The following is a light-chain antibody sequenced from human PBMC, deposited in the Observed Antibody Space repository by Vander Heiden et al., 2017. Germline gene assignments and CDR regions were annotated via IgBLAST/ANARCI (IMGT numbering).Light chain of an antibody. CDR3: AAWDDSLSGEV. V-gene: IGLV1-47*01. Sequence: QSVLTQPPSASGTPGQRVTISCSGRSSTIGSNYVSWYQQLPGTAPKLLIYRNNQRPSGGPDRFSGAKSGTSASLAISGLRSEDEADYYCAAWDDSLSGEVFGGGTKLTVL. CDR1: SSTIGSNY. CDR2: RNN. J-gene: IGLJ3*02.